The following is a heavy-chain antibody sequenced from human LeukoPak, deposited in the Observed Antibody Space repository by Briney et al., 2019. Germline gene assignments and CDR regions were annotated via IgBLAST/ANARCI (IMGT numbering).Heavy chain of an antibody. V-gene: IGHV4-59*01. CDR3: ARGDFCSSSNCYLRPMDV. Sequence: SETLSLTCTVSGGSISDYYWNWIRQPPGKGVEWIGYIYYSGSATYNPSLKSRVTMSVDTAKNQFSLKLRSVTAADTAVYYCARGDFCSSSNCYLRPMDVWGKGTTVTVSS. D-gene: IGHD2-2*01. CDR1: GGSISDYY. J-gene: IGHJ6*03. CDR2: IYYSGSA.